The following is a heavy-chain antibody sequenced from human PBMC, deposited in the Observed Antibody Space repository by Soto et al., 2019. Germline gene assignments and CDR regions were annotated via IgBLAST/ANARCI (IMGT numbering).Heavy chain of an antibody. CDR3: ARAADPFLLVLSAYLNSDFYY. CDR2: ISAYNGNT. D-gene: IGHD2-15*01. J-gene: IGHJ4*02. Sequence: GASVKVSCKDSGYTFTSYGISWVRQAPGQGIERMGWISAYNGNTNYAQKLQGRVTMTTDTSTSTAYMELRSLRSDDTAVYYCARAADPFLLVLSAYLNSDFYYWGQGTLVTVSS. CDR1: GYTFTSYG. V-gene: IGHV1-18*01.